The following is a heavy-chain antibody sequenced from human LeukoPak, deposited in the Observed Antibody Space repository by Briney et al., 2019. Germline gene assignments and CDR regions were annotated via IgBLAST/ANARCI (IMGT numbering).Heavy chain of an antibody. CDR1: GYTFTGYY. V-gene: IGHV1-2*02. Sequence: ASVKVSCKASGYTFTGYYIHWVRQAPGQGFEWMGWIDPKTDGSDYAQKFQGRVTLTRDTSSSTAYMELIRLRSDDTAMYYCARRTSAMVNDYWGQGTLVTVSS. CDR3: ARRTSAMVNDY. J-gene: IGHJ4*02. D-gene: IGHD2-21*01. CDR2: IDPKTDGS.